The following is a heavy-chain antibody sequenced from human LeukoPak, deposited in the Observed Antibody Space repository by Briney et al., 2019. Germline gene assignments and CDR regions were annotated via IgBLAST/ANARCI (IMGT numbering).Heavy chain of an antibody. Sequence: GGSLRLSCAASGFTFSSYWMPWVRQAPGKGLVWVSRINGDGSSTTYVDSVMGRFTISRDNAKNTLYLQMNSVRAEDTAVYYCARGNIAAAGIHYWGQGTLVIFSS. CDR2: INGDGSST. J-gene: IGHJ4*02. CDR1: GFTFSSYW. D-gene: IGHD6-13*01. CDR3: ARGNIAAAGIHY. V-gene: IGHV3-74*01.